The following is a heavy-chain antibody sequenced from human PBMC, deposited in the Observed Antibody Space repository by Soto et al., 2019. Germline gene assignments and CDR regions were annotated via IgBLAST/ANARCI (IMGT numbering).Heavy chain of an antibody. CDR2: IIPIFGIA. V-gene: IGHV1-69*10. CDR3: ARVRANGDWGAFDI. Sequence: ASVKVSCKASGGTFSSYAISWVRQAPGQGLEWMGGIIPIFGIANYAQKFQGRVTITADKYTSTAYMERRSLRSEDTAVYDCARVRANGDWGAFDIWGQGTMVTVSS. J-gene: IGHJ3*02. D-gene: IGHD2-21*01. CDR1: GGTFSSYA.